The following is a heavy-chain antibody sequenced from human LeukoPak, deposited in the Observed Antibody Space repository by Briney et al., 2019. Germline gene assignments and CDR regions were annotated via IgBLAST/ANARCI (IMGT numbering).Heavy chain of an antibody. J-gene: IGHJ3*02. D-gene: IGHD1-26*01. V-gene: IGHV3-21*01. CDR2: ISSSSSYI. CDR1: GFTFSSYS. CDR3: ARVRATSVIGFDAFDI. Sequence: GESLRLSCTASGFTFSSYSINWVRQAPRKGLDWVSSISSSSSYIYYADSVKGRFTISRDNAKNSLYLQMNSLRAEDTAVYYCARVRATSVIGFDAFDIWGQGTMVTVSS.